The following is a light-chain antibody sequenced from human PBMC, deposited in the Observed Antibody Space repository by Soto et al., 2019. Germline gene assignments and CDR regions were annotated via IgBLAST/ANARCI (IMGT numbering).Light chain of an antibody. V-gene: IGLV2-11*01. Sequence: QSARAQPRSVSGSPGQSVTISCTGTSSDVGGYNYVSWYQQHPGKAPKLMIYDVTKRPSGVPDRFSGSKSGNTASLTISGLQAEDEADYYCSSYAGSYTLIFGGGTKLTVL. CDR1: SSDVGGYNY. J-gene: IGLJ2*01. CDR2: DVT. CDR3: SSYAGSYTLI.